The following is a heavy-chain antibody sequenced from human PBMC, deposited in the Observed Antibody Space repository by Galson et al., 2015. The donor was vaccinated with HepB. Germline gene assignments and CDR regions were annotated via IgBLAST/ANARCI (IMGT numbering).Heavy chain of an antibody. J-gene: IGHJ4*02. CDR1: GGTFSSYA. CDR2: IIPILGIA. V-gene: IGHV1-69*04. Sequence: SVKVSCKASGGTFSSYAISWVRQAPGQGLEWMGRIIPILGIANYAQKFQGRVTITADKSTSTAYMELSSLRSEDTAVYYCARDRPGGYYDSSGSYFDYWGQGTLVTVSS. CDR3: ARDRPGGYYDSSGSYFDY. D-gene: IGHD3-22*01.